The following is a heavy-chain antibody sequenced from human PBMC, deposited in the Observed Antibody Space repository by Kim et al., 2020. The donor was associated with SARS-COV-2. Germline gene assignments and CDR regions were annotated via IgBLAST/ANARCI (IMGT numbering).Heavy chain of an antibody. CDR2: INSDGSST. V-gene: IGHV3-74*01. Sequence: GGSLRLSCAASGFTFSSYWMHWVRQAPGKGLVWVSRINSDGSSTSYADSVKGRFTISRDNAKNTLYLQMNSLRAEDTAVYYCARDPPDYYGSGSYDYWGQGTLVTVSS. CDR3: ARDPPDYYGSGSYDY. J-gene: IGHJ4*02. D-gene: IGHD3-10*01. CDR1: GFTFSSYW.